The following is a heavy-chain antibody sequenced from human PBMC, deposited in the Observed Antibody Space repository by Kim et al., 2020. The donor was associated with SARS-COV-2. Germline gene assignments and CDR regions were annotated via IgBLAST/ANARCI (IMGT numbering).Heavy chain of an antibody. Sequence: GGSLRLSCAASGFSFVDYAMGWVRQAPGKGLEWVSTINARRTTYYSDSVKGRFTISRDSSKNVVDLQMNSLRADDTAGYYCAKTIVEARFFDYWGQGTLV. V-gene: IGHV3-23*01. J-gene: IGHJ4*02. CDR3: AKTIVEARFFDY. D-gene: IGHD6-6*01. CDR1: GFSFVDYA. CDR2: INARRTT.